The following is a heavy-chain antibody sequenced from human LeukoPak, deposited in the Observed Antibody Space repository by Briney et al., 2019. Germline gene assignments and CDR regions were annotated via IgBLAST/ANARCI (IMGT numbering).Heavy chain of an antibody. CDR3: AKRTVTTFLGAFDI. D-gene: IGHD4-17*01. J-gene: IGHJ3*02. V-gene: IGHV3-23*01. CDR2: ISGSGGNT. Sequence: GGSLRLSCATSGFTFSSYAMSWVRQAPGKGLEWVSAISGSGGNTHYADSAKGRFTISRDNFKNTLHLEMNSLRAEDTAVYYCAKRTVTTFLGAFDIWGQGTMVTVSS. CDR1: GFTFSSYA.